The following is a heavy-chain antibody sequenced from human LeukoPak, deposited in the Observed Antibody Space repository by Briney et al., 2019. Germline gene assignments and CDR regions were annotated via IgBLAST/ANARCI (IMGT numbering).Heavy chain of an antibody. CDR1: GFTFSSCA. D-gene: IGHD3-9*01. Sequence: GGYLRLSCAASGFTFSSCAMSWVRQAPGKGLEWVSAISGSGGSTYYADSVKGRFTISRDNSKNTLYLQMNSLRAEDTAVYYVTILNYYYYYMDVWGKGTTVTVSS. J-gene: IGHJ6*03. CDR3: TILNYYYYYMDV. V-gene: IGHV3-23*01. CDR2: ISGSGGST.